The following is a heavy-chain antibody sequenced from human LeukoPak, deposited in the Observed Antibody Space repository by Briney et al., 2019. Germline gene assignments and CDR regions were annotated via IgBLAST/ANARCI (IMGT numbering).Heavy chain of an antibody. CDR3: ARGRVSAFDI. CDR1: GDSVSSNSVA. V-gene: IGHV6-1*01. Sequence: SQTLSLTCAISGDSVSSNSVAWNWIRQSPSRGPEWLGRTSYRSKWYIDYADSVKSRITISPDTSKNQLSLQLNSMTPEDTAIYYCARGRVSAFDIWGQGTMVTVSS. J-gene: IGHJ3*02. D-gene: IGHD2-8*01. CDR2: TSYRSKWYI.